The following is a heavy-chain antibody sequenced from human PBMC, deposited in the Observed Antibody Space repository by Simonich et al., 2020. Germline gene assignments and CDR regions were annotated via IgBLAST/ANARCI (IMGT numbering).Heavy chain of an antibody. CDR3: TRFDYYGSGSYYFDY. CDR2: IRSKANSYAT. J-gene: IGHJ4*02. Sequence: EVQLVESGGGLVQPGGSLKLSCAASGFTFSGSAMHWVRQASGKGLEWVGRIRSKANSYATAYAASVKGRFTSSRDDSKNTAYLQMNSLKTEDTAVYYCTRFDYYGSGSYYFDYWGQGTLVTVSS. D-gene: IGHD3-10*01. CDR1: GFTFSGSA. V-gene: IGHV3-73*02.